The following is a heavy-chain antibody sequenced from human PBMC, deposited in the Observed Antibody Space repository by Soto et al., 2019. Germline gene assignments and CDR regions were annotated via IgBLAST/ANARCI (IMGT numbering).Heavy chain of an antibody. D-gene: IGHD4-17*01. V-gene: IGHV1-3*05. J-gene: IGHJ4*02. CDR1: GYTFTSYA. CDR2: INACNGNT. CDR3: ASESYGGEFDY. Sequence: QVQRVQSGAEEKKPGASVKVSCKASGYTFTSYAMHWVRQAPGQRLEWMGWINACNGNTKYSQKFQGRVTITRDTSASTAYMELSSLRSEDTAVYYCASESYGGEFDYWGQGTLVTVSS.